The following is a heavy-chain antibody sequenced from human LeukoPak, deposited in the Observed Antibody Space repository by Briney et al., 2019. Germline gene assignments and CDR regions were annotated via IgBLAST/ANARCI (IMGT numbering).Heavy chain of an antibody. CDR3: AKLPRYYDSSGSQDY. CDR2: ISGSGGST. J-gene: IGHJ4*02. D-gene: IGHD3-22*01. CDR1: GFTFSSYA. V-gene: IGHV3-23*01. Sequence: PGGSLRLSCAASGFTFSSYAMSWVRQAPGKGLEWVSAISGSGGSTYYADSVKGGFTISRDNSKNTLYLQMNSLRAEDTAVYYCAKLPRYYDSSGSQDYWGQGTLVTVSS.